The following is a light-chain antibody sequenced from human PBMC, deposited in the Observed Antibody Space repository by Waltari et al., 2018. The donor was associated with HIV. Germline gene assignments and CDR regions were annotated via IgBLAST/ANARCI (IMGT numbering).Light chain of an antibody. CDR3: PAWGTVTQVV. CDR2: LNSDGSN. Sequence: QLVLTQSPSASASLGASVTLTCTLSSGHGSYAIAWHQQQPEKDPRYLMMLNSDGSNRRVDGFPDRFSGSKSGVTRYLTISSLQAEDEADYYCPAWGTVTQVVFGAGTKLTVL. J-gene: IGLJ2*01. V-gene: IGLV4-69*01. CDR1: SGHGSYA.